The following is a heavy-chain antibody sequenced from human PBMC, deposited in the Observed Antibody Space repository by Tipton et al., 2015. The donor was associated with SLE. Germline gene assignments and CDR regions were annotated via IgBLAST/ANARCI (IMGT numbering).Heavy chain of an antibody. CDR3: ASHEAGRFLDNAFNL. Sequence: TLSLTCTVSGGSISSSGYFWAWIRQPPGKGLEWIGSVYYSGTTYYNPSPKSRVTISVDTSKSQFSLKLYSVTAADTAVFYCASHEAGRFLDNAFNLWGQGTVVSVSS. J-gene: IGHJ3*01. V-gene: IGHV4-39*01. CDR1: GGSISSSGYF. CDR2: VYYSGTT. D-gene: IGHD3-3*01.